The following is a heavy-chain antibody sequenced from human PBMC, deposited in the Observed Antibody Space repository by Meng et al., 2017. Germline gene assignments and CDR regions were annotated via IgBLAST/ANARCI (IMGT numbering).Heavy chain of an antibody. CDR1: GYNFPDYY. J-gene: IGHJ4*02. D-gene: IGHD6-25*01. V-gene: IGHV1-2*06. CDR2: INPKSGDT. Sequence: QVQLVQSGVWVKKPGASVKVSCKPAGYNFPDYYKHWVRRAPGQGLEWMGRINPKSGDTHYAQKFQARVTMTGDTSISTAYMELSGLRSDDTAMYYCARDEDISAAGKLFGDYWGQGTLVTVSS. CDR3: ARDEDISAAGKLFGDY.